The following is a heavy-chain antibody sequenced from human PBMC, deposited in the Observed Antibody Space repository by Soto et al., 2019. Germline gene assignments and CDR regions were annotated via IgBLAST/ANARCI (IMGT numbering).Heavy chain of an antibody. J-gene: IGHJ4*02. V-gene: IGHV1-8*01. D-gene: IGHD2-15*01. CDR2: MNPNSGNT. CDR1: GYTFTSYD. CDR3: ARGRGCSGGSCEEFDY. Sequence: QVQLVQSGAEVKKPGASVKVSCKASGYTFTSYDINWVRQATGQGLEWMGWMNPNSGNTGYAQKFQGRVTITRNTSISTAYMELSSLRSEETAVYYCARGRGCSGGSCEEFDYWGQGTLVTVSS.